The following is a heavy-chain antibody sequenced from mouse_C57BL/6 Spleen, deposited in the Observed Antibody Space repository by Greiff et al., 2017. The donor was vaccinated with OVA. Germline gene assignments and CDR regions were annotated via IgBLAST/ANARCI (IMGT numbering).Heavy chain of an antibody. CDR3: ARCDYYGSSYGYFDV. CDR1: GYAFSSSW. D-gene: IGHD1-1*01. J-gene: IGHJ1*03. CDR2: IYPGDGDT. Sequence: VQLQQSGPELVKPGASVKISCKASGYAFSSSWMNWVKQRPGKGLEWIGRIYPGDGDTNYNGKFKGKATLTADKSSSTAYMQLSSLTSEDSAVYFCARCDYYGSSYGYFDVWGTGTTVTVSS. V-gene: IGHV1-82*01.